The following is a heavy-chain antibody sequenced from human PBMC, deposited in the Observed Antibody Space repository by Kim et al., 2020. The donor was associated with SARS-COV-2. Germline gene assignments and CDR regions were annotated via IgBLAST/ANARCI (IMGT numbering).Heavy chain of an antibody. V-gene: IGHV3-23*01. CDR1: GFTFSSYA. Sequence: GGSLRLSCAASGFTFSSYAMSWVRQAPGKGLEWVSAISGSGGSTYYADSVKGRFTISRDNSKNTLYLQMNSLRAEDTAVYYCAKDLSPVGITMVRGVIMAWGGNYGIDVWGQGTTVTVSS. J-gene: IGHJ6*02. D-gene: IGHD3-10*01. CDR2: ISGSGGST. CDR3: AKDLSPVGITMVRGVIMAWGGNYGIDV.